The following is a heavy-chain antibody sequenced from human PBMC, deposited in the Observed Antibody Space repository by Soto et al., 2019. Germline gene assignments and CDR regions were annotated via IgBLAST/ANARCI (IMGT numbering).Heavy chain of an antibody. Sequence: AVKVSCKSSGDTFSSYSISWVRQAPGQGLEWMGGIVPIFGTTVYAPRLQGRLTITADGPTSTSYMELSSVIAADTAVYYCARDPTTVTTAAFYYYGMDVWGQGTTVTVSS. J-gene: IGHJ6*02. V-gene: IGHV1-69*13. CDR3: ARDPTTVTTAAFYYYGMDV. D-gene: IGHD4-17*01. CDR1: GDTFSSYS. CDR2: IVPIFGTT.